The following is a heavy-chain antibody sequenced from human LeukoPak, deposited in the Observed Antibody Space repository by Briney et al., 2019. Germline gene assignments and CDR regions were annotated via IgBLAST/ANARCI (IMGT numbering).Heavy chain of an antibody. V-gene: IGHV1-24*01. CDR2: FDPEDGET. Sequence: ASVKVSCKVSGYTLTELSMHWVRQAPGKGREGRGGFDPEDGETIYAQKFQGRVTMTEDTSTDTAYMELSSLRSEDTAVYYCATLGIAAAGMDIDYWGQGTLVTVSS. CDR1: GYTLTELS. D-gene: IGHD6-13*01. J-gene: IGHJ4*02. CDR3: ATLGIAAAGMDIDY.